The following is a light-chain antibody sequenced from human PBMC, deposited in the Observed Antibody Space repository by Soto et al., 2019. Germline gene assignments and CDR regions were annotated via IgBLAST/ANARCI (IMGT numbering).Light chain of an antibody. Sequence: EIVMTQSPATLSVSPGERATLSCRASQNVSSNLAWYQQKPGQAPRLLIYGASTRAAGIPARFSGSGSGTEFTLTISSLQSEDFAVFYCQQYNKLPFTFGPGTKVDIK. CDR3: QQYNKLPFT. CDR1: QNVSSN. CDR2: GAS. J-gene: IGKJ3*01. V-gene: IGKV3-15*01.